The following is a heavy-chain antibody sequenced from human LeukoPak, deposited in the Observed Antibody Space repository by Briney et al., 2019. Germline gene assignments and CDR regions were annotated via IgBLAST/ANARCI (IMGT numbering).Heavy chain of an antibody. CDR2: ISWDGSDT. V-gene: IGHV3-43*01. CDR3: AKDSRALEEGYFDS. CDR1: GFTFDDYM. Sequence: PGGSLRLSCAASGFTFDDYMMHWVRQAPGKGLEWVSLISWDGSDTYYADSVKGRFTISRDNSKDSLYLQMNSLRTDDTALYYCAKDSRALEEGYFDSWGQGTLVTVSS. J-gene: IGHJ4*02.